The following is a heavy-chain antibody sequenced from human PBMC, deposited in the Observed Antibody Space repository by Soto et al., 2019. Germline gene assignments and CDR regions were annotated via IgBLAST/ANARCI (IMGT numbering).Heavy chain of an antibody. Sequence: QIQLVQSGAEVKKPGASVKVSCKTSGFTFKGYYIYWVRQAPGQGLELMGWISTYNGITQYTESLQDRVTMTIETSASTAHLELRSLTSVDTAVYFCVRGDTYYSEWYFQYWGQGTLVIVSS. CDR1: GFTFKGYY. V-gene: IGHV1-18*01. CDR3: VRGDTYYSEWYFQY. CDR2: ISTYNGIT. D-gene: IGHD2-21*01. J-gene: IGHJ4*02.